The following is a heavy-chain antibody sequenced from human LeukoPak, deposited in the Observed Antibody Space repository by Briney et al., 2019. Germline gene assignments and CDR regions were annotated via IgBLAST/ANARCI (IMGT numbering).Heavy chain of an antibody. CDR2: ISGSGGST. CDR1: GFTFSSYA. CDR3: AKARALTIFWPNDAFDI. D-gene: IGHD3-9*01. J-gene: IGHJ3*02. V-gene: IGHV3-23*01. Sequence: PGGSLRLSCAASGFTFSSYAMSWVRQAPGKGLEWVSAISGSGGSTYYADSVKGRFTISRDNSKNTLCLQMNSLRAEDTAVYYYAKARALTIFWPNDAFDIWGQGTMVTVSS.